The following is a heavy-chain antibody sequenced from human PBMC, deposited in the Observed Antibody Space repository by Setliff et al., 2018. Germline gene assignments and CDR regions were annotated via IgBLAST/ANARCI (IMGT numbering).Heavy chain of an antibody. Sequence: GGSLRLSCVASGLSFSTSAMHWVRQAPGKELEYVSAISSDGSRTYYGDSVKGRFIISRDNSKNSLYLQMGSLRAEDMAIYYCAKCGGDHCCPLNYYQYMDVWGKGTTVTVSS. CDR1: GLSFSTSA. CDR3: AKCGGDHCCPLNYYQYMDV. D-gene: IGHD2-21*02. J-gene: IGHJ6*03. V-gene: IGHV3-64*02. CDR2: ISSDGSRT.